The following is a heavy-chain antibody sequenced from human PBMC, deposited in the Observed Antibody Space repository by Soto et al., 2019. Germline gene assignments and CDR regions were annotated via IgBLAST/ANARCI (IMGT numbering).Heavy chain of an antibody. CDR2: IKQDGSEK. CDR1: GFTFSSYW. J-gene: IGHJ6*02. V-gene: IGHV3-7*05. CDR3: ARGRENRWYYYYGMDV. D-gene: IGHD2-15*01. Sequence: GGSLRLSCAASGFTFSSYWMSWVRQAPGKGLEWVANIKQDGSEKYYVDSVKGRFTISRDNAKNSLYLQMNSLRGEDKGVYYCARGRENRWYYYYGMDVWGQGTTVTVSS.